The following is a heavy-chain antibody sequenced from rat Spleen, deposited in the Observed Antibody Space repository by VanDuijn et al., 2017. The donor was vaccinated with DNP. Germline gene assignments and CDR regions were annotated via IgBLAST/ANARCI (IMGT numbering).Heavy chain of an antibody. V-gene: IGHV5-29*01. CDR2: ISYNGGTP. CDR3: AKHDGTEGIDFDY. D-gene: IGHD1-11*01. CDR1: GFTFSDYY. J-gene: IGHJ2*01. Sequence: EVLLVESDGGLVQPGRSLKLSCAVSGFTFSDYYMAWVRQAPAKGLEWVATISYNGGTPYYRDSVKGRFMISRDNAQSTLYLQMDSLRSEDTATYYCAKHDGTEGIDFDYWGQGVMVTVSS.